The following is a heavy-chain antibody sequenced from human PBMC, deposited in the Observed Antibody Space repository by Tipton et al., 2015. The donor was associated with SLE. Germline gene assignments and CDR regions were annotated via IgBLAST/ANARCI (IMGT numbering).Heavy chain of an antibody. J-gene: IGHJ5*02. Sequence: TLSLTCTVYGGSISSSSYYWGWIRQPPGKGLEWIGSIYYSGSTYYNPSLKSRVTISVDTSKNQFSLKLSSVTAADTAVYYCARVQAYEGFDPWGQGTLVTVSS. CDR3: ARVQAYEGFDP. D-gene: IGHD3-16*01. CDR1: GGSISSSSYY. CDR2: IYYSGST. V-gene: IGHV4-39*07.